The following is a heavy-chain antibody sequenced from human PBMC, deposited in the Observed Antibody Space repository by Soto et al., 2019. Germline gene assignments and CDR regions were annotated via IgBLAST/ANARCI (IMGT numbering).Heavy chain of an antibody. V-gene: IGHV1-18*01. Sequence: ASVKVSCKASGYTFTSYGISWVRQALGQGLEWMGWISAYNGNTNYAQKLQGRVTMTTDTSTSTAYMELRSLRSDDTAVYYCARRDYGHGDFDYWGQGTLVTVSS. CDR3: ARRDYGHGDFDY. D-gene: IGHD4-17*01. CDR2: ISAYNGNT. CDR1: GYTFTSYG. J-gene: IGHJ4*02.